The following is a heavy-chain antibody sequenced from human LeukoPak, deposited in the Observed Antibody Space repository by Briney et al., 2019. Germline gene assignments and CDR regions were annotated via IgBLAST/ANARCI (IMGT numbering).Heavy chain of an antibody. CDR3: ARAAGAAGGQYFDY. CDR2: IYSNGDT. D-gene: IGHD6-13*01. Sequence: SETLSLTCTVSGGSISGYYWSWIRQPAGQGLEWIGRIYSNGDTRYNTSLKSRVTMPLHKSKNQLSLKLGPVTAADTAVYYCARAAGAAGGQYFDYWGQGTLVTVSS. CDR1: GGSISGYY. J-gene: IGHJ4*02. V-gene: IGHV4-4*07.